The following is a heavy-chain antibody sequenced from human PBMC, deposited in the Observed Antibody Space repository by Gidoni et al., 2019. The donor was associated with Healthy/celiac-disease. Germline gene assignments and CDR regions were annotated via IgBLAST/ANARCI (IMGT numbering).Heavy chain of an antibody. Sequence: EVQLVESGGGLVQPGGSLRLSCAASGFTFSSYSMNWVRQAPGKGLEWVSYISRSSSTIYYADSVKGRFTISRDNAKNSLYLQMNSLRDEYTAVYYCARVRDYYDSSGYHAFDIWSQGTMVTVSS. D-gene: IGHD3-22*01. CDR3: ARVRDYYDSSGYHAFDI. CDR1: GFTFSSYS. V-gene: IGHV3-48*02. J-gene: IGHJ3*02. CDR2: ISRSSSTI.